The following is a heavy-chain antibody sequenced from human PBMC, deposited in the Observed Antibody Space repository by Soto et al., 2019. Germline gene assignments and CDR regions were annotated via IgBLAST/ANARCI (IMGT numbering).Heavy chain of an antibody. CDR3: ARSTIDIVVVPAATLGAFDI. CDR1: GFTFSSYG. D-gene: IGHD2-2*01. V-gene: IGHV3-30*03. J-gene: IGHJ3*02. Sequence: QVQLVESGGGVVQPGRSLRLSCAASGFTFSSYGMHWVRQAPGKGLEWGAVISYDGSNKYYADSVKGRFTISRDNSKNALYLQMNSLRAEDTAVYYCARSTIDIVVVPAATLGAFDIWGQGTMVTVSS. CDR2: ISYDGSNK.